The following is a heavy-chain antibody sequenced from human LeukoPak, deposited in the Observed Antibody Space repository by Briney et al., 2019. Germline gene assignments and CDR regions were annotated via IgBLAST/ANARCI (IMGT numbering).Heavy chain of an antibody. V-gene: IGHV1-18*01. CDR2: ISAYNGNT. CDR1: GYTFTSYG. CDR3: ARVLQIYYGMDV. Sequence: EASVTVSCKASGYTFTSYGISWVRQAPGQGLEWMGWISAYNGNTNYAQKFQGRVTMTTHTSTSTAYMELRSLRSDDTAVYYCARVLQIYYGMDVWGQGTTVTVSS. J-gene: IGHJ6*02.